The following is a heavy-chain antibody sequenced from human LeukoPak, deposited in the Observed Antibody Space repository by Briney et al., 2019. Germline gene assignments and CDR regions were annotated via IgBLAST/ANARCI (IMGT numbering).Heavy chain of an antibody. V-gene: IGHV4-38-2*02. CDR3: TRGGDGFHI. Sequence: SETLSLTCTVSGDSIGSGYYWDWIRQPPGKGLEWIGSIYQSGDTFYKPSLKSRATVSVDTPNTPLSLKLSSVTAADTAVYYCTRGGDGFHIWGQGTMVIVSS. CDR2: IYQSGDT. J-gene: IGHJ3*02. CDR1: GDSIGSGYY.